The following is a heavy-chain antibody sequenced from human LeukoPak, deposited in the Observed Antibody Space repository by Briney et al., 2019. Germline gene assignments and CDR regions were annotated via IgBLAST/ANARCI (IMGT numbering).Heavy chain of an antibody. V-gene: IGHV3-21*01. Sequence: GGSLRLSCAASGFTFSSYSMNWVRQAPGKGLEWVSFISGRSSYIYYADSVKGRFTISRDNAKNSLYLQMNSLRAEDTAVYYCAGGGGTLTSGGLYSSSWYGIDYWGQGTLVTVSS. CDR3: AGGGGTLTSGGLYSSSWYGIDY. CDR1: GFTFSSYS. J-gene: IGHJ4*02. CDR2: ISGRSSYI. D-gene: IGHD6-13*01.